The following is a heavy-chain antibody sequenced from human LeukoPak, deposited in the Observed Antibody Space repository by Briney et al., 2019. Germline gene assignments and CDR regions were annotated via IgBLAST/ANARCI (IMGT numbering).Heavy chain of an antibody. CDR1: GFTFSSYA. D-gene: IGHD6-19*01. V-gene: IGHV3-23*01. CDR3: ANGDPAVAGTGHFDY. Sequence: GGSLRLSCAASGFTFSSYAMSWFRQAPGKGLDWVSAISGSGGSTYYADSVKGRFTISRDNSKNTLYLQMNSLRAEDTAVYYCANGDPAVAGTGHFDYWGQGTLVTVSS. CDR2: ISGSGGST. J-gene: IGHJ4*02.